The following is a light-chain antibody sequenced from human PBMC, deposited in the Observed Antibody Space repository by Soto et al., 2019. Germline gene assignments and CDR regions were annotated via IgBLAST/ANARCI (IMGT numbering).Light chain of an antibody. CDR2: GTT. Sequence: QSVLTQPPSVSGAPGQRVTISCTGSSSNIGAGYDVHWYQQLPGTAPKLVIYGTTNRPSGVPDRFSGSKSGTSASLAITGLQAXDEADYYCQSYDGTLSGSYVFGIGTKV. V-gene: IGLV1-40*01. J-gene: IGLJ1*01. CDR1: SSNIGAGYD. CDR3: QSYDGTLSGSYV.